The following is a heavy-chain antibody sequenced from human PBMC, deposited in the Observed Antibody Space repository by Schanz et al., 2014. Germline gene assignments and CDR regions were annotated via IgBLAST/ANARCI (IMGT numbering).Heavy chain of an antibody. CDR2: IRFDASAK. V-gene: IGHV3-30*02. CDR3: AKDMEGYCDTMTCPIPAFDI. Sequence: VQLVESGGGLVQPGGSLRLSCAASGFSFSGYGMHWVRQAPGKGLEWVAYIRFDASAKYYGDSVEGRFTISRDNAKNTLYLQMNSLRAEDTALYYCAKDMEGYCDTMTCPIPAFDIWGQGTMVTVSS. J-gene: IGHJ3*02. CDR1: GFSFSGYG. D-gene: IGHD2-15*01.